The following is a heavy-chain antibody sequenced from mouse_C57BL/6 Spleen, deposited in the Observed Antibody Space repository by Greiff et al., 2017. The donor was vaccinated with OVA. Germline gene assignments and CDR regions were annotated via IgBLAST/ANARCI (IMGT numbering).Heavy chain of an antibody. V-gene: IGHV1-18*01. Sequence: VQLQQSGPELVKPGASVKLPCKASGYTFTDYYMDWVKQSPGKSLEWIGDINPNNGGTIYNQKFKGKATLTVDKPSSTAYMQLRSLTSEDTAVYYCARVRGTDVYYFDYWGQGTTLTVSS. D-gene: IGHD2-14*01. CDR1: GYTFTDYY. CDR2: INPNNGGT. J-gene: IGHJ2*01. CDR3: ARVRGTDVYYFDY.